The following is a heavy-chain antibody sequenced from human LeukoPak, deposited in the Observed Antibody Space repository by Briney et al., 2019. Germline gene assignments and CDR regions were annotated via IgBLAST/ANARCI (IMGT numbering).Heavy chain of an antibody. D-gene: IGHD2-15*01. V-gene: IGHV3-30*04. CDR1: GLTFSSYA. CDR3: AKGQVYRSGGNCYSLLGIDY. CDR2: ISYDGSNK. Sequence: GGSLRLSCAASGLTFSSYAMHWVRQAPGKGLEWVAVISYDGSNKYYADSVRGRFTISRDNSKNTLYLQMNSLTTEDTAVYYCAKGQVYRSGGNCYSLLGIDYWGQGTLVTVSS. J-gene: IGHJ4*02.